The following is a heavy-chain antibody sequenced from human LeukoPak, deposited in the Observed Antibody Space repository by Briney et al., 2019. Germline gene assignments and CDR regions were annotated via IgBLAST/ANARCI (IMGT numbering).Heavy chain of an antibody. V-gene: IGHV3-9*03. CDR3: AKRQRGNNWYFDL. D-gene: IGHD1/OR15-1a*01. J-gene: IGHJ2*01. Sequence: PGGSLRLSCAASGFTFDDYVMHWVRQAPGEGLEWVSGITWDSGSIAYADSVKGRFTISRDNAKSSLYLQMNSLRAEDMALYYCAKRQRGNNWYFDLWGRGALVTVSS. CDR1: GFTFDDYV. CDR2: ITWDSGSI.